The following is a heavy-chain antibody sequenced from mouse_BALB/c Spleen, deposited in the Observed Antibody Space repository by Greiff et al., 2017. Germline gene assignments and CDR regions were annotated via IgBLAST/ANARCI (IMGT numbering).Heavy chain of an antibody. CDR2: ISTYYGDA. Sequence: QVQLQQSGAELVRPGVSVKISCKGSGYTFTDYAMHWVKQSHAKSLEWIGVISTYYGDASYNQKFKGKATMTVDKSSSTAYMELARLTSEDSAIYYCARNPSYYDYDGGFAYWGQGTLVTVSA. CDR3: ARNPSYYDYDGGFAY. CDR1: GYTFTDYA. V-gene: IGHV1S137*01. J-gene: IGHJ3*01. D-gene: IGHD2-4*01.